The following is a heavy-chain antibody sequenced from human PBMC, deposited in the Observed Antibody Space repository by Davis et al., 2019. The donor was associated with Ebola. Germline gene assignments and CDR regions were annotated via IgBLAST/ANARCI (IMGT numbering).Heavy chain of an antibody. J-gene: IGHJ5*02. V-gene: IGHV1-3*01. Sequence: ASVKVSCKASGYTFTSYAMHWVRQPPGQRLDWMGWINAGNGNTKYSQKFRGRVTITRDTSASTSYMELSSLRSEDTAVFYCARGKTVDGTRGLSWFDPWGPGTLVTVSS. D-gene: IGHD6-19*01. CDR1: GYTFTSYA. CDR2: INAGNGNT. CDR3: ARGKTVDGTRGLSWFDP.